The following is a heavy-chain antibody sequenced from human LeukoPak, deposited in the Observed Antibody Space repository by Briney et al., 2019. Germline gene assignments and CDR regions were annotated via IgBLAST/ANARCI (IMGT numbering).Heavy chain of an antibody. CDR1: GGSISSGGYS. V-gene: IGHV4-30-2*01. J-gene: IGHJ4*02. D-gene: IGHD3-9*01. Sequence: PSQTLSLTCAVSGGSISSGGYSWSWIRQPPGKGLEWIGYIYHSGSTYYNPSLKSRVTISVDRSKNQFSLKLSSVTAADTAVYYCARGPAYYDILTGYHPSYFDYWGQGTLVTVSS. CDR3: ARGPAYYDILTGYHPSYFDY. CDR2: IYHSGST.